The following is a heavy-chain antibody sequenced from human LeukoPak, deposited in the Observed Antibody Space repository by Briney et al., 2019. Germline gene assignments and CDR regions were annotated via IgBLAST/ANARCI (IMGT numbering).Heavy chain of an antibody. V-gene: IGHV3-11*01. D-gene: IGHD3-22*01. CDR1: GFTFSDYY. CDR3: AGEWRKSLVVITKEDY. CDR2: ISSSGSTI. Sequence: GGSLRLSCAASGFTFSDYYMSWIRQAPGKGLEWVSYISSSGSTIYYADSVKGRFTISRDNAKNSLYLQMNSLRAEDTAVYYCAGEWRKSLVVITKEDYWGQGTLVTVSS. J-gene: IGHJ4*02.